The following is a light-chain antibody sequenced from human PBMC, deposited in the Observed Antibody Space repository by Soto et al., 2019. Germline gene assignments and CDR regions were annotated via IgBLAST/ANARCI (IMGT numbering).Light chain of an antibody. CDR1: SSDVGGYNY. CDR3: NSYTSSMVV. CDR2: DVS. V-gene: IGLV2-14*01. J-gene: IGLJ2*01. Sequence: QSVLTQPASVSGSPGQSISISCTETSSDVGGYNYVSWYQQHPGKAPKLMIYDVSNRPSGVSNRFSGSKSGNTASLTISGLQAEDEADYYCNSYTSSMVVFGGGTKLTVL.